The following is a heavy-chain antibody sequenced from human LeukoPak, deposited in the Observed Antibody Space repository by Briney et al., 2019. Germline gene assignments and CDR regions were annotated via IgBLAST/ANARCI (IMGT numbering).Heavy chain of an antibody. V-gene: IGHV1-18*01. CDR2: ISAYNGNT. J-gene: IGHJ4*02. CDR1: GYTFTSYG. CDR3: ARDSPRGHYYDSSGYSF. D-gene: IGHD3-22*01. Sequence: GASVKLSCKASGYTFTSYGISWVRQAPGQGLEWMGWISAYNGNTNYAQKLQGRVTMTTDTSTSTAYMELRSLRSDDTAVYYCARDSPRGHYYDSSGYSFWGQGTLVTVSS.